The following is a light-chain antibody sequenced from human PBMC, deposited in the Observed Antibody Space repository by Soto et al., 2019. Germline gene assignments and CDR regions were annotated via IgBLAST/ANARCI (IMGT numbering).Light chain of an antibody. J-gene: IGKJ4*01. CDR3: QQYTDWCWAP. V-gene: IGKV3-15*01. CDR2: GAS. CDR1: QNVHSN. Sequence: GDAATLYSRASQNVHSNLAWFQQIPGQAPRLLIYGASSRATGIPARFSGSGSGTEFTLTISSLQPEDFSVYYRQQYTDWCWAPFGGWTKVDIK.